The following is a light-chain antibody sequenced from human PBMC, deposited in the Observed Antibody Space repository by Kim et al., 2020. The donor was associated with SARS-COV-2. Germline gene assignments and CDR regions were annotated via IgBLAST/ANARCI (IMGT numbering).Light chain of an antibody. CDR2: RDN. V-gene: IGLV1-44*01. J-gene: IGLJ2*01. CDR3: ATWDDNLSGVV. CDR1: SSNIGSNT. Sequence: GQRVTISCSGRSSNIGSNTVNWFQPLPGPAPKVLIFRDNHRPSGVPDRFSGSKSGTSASLAISGLQSEDEADYYCATWDDNLSGVVFGGGTQLTVL.